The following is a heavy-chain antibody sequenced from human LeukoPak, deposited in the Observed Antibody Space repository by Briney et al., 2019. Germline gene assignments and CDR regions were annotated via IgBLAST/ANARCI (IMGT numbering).Heavy chain of an antibody. V-gene: IGHV4-59*01. CDR3: ARDRHGDYYYYYGMDV. CDR1: GGSISSYY. D-gene: IGHD4-17*01. Sequence: SETLSLTCTVSGGSISSYYWSWIRQPPGKGLEWIGYIYDSGSTNYNPSLKSRVTISVDTSKNQFSLKLSSVTAADTAVYYCARDRHGDYYYYYGMDVWGQGTTVTVSS. CDR2: IYDSGST. J-gene: IGHJ6*02.